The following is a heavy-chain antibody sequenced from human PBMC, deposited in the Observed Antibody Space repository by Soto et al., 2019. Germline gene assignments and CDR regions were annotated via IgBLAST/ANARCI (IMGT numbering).Heavy chain of an antibody. CDR2: ISSSSSYI. Sequence: PVGSLRLSCAASGFTFSSYSMNWVRQAPGKGLEWVSSISSSSSYIYYADSVKGRFTISRDNAKNSLYLQMNSLRAEDTAVYYCVRGSGLLWFGELNYGMDVWGQGTTVTVSS. V-gene: IGHV3-21*01. CDR3: VRGSGLLWFGELNYGMDV. J-gene: IGHJ6*02. D-gene: IGHD3-10*01. CDR1: GFTFSSYS.